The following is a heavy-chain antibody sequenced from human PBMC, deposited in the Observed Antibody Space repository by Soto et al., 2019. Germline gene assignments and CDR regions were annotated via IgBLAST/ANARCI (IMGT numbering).Heavy chain of an antibody. CDR1: GYTFTRYG. Sequence: ASVKVSCKASGYTFTRYGISWVRQAPGQGLEWMGWISAYNGNTNYAQKLQGRVTMTTDTSTSTAYMELRSLRSDDTAVYYCARLRYYDSSGYPYFDYWGQGTLVTVSS. CDR2: ISAYNGNT. V-gene: IGHV1-18*04. J-gene: IGHJ4*02. CDR3: ARLRYYDSSGYPYFDY. D-gene: IGHD3-22*01.